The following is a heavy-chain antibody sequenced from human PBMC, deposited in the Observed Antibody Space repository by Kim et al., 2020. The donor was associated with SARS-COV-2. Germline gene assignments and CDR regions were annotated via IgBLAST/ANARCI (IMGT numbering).Heavy chain of an antibody. CDR2: VFKNGSS. J-gene: IGHJ6*02. CDR3: ARDKPGGYVSLETARYFHYHGLAV. D-gene: IGHD5-12*01. Sequence: SETLSLTCTVSGGSVSSYSWTWVRQSPEKGLEWIGSVFKNGSSDYNPSFRSRVTILIDTSKNQVSLKVWSVTAADTAVFYCARDKPGGYVSLETARYFHYHGLAVWGQGTTVTVSS. V-gene: IGHV4-59*02. CDR1: GGSVSSYS.